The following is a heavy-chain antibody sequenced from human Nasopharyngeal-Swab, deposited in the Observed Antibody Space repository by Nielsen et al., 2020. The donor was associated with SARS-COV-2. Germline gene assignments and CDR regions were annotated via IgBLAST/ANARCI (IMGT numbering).Heavy chain of an antibody. CDR3: AKSQGYSGYDYLHY. CDR1: GFTFSSYG. D-gene: IGHD5-12*01. J-gene: IGHJ4*02. V-gene: IGHV3-30*18. CDR2: ISYDGSNK. Sequence: GGSLRLSCAASGFTFSSYGMHWVRQAPGEGLEWVAVISYDGSNKYYADSVKGRFTISRDNSKNTLYLQMNSLRAEDTAVYYCAKSQGYSGYDYLHYWGQGTLVTVSS.